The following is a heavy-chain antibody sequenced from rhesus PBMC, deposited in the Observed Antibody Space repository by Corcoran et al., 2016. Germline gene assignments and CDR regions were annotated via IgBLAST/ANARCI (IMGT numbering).Heavy chain of an antibody. Sequence: QVQLQESGPGLVKPLETLSLTCAVSGGSISGYFWNWNRQPPGKGLGWIGDIGGSTGTTYDNSSLNSRVPISTDTSKNQFSLMLSSVTAADTAVYYCARFGSYYPNFDFWGQGVLVTVSS. D-gene: IGHD3-16*01. J-gene: IGHJ4*01. CDR2: IGGSTGTT. V-gene: IGHV4-165*02. CDR1: GGSISGYF. CDR3: ARFGSYYPNFDF.